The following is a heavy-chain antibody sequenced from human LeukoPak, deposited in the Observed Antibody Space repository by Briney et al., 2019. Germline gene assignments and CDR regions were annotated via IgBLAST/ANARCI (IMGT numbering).Heavy chain of an antibody. V-gene: IGHV3-7*01. CDR2: IRKDGSVI. D-gene: IGHD2-15*01. CDR3: AREGVVVGRDFDY. CDR1: GFTFSRYW. Sequence: GGSLRLSCAASGFTFSRYWMAWVRQAPGKGLEWVANIRKDGSVINYLDSVKGRFTISRDNTKQSLYLQMNGLRAEDTAMYYCAREGVVVGRDFDYWGQGTLVTVSS. J-gene: IGHJ4*02.